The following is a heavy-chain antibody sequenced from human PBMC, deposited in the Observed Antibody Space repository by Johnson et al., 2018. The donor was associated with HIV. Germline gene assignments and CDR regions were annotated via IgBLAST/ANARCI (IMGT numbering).Heavy chain of an antibody. V-gene: IGHV3-49*03. CDR2: IRSIDYGGTT. CDR1: GFTFGDYA. CDR3: ARVPRKGFRPDAFDI. Sequence: MQLVESGGGLVQPGRSLRLSCIASGFTFGDYALSWFRQAPGKGPEWVGFIRSIDYGGTTEYAASAKDRFTISRNDSKTIAYLQMRNLKTEDTAVYFCARVPRKGFRPDAFDIWGQGTVVTVSS. J-gene: IGHJ3*02. D-gene: IGHD2-15*01.